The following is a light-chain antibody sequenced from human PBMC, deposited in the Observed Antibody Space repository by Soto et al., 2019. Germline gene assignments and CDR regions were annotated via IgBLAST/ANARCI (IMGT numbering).Light chain of an antibody. J-gene: IGLJ2*01. V-gene: IGLV2-8*01. Sequence: QSALTQPPSASGSPGQSVTISCTGTISDVGTYNFVSWYQQHPGKAPKLMIYEVNKRPSGVPDRFSGSKSGNTASLTVSGLQADDEADYYCSSYAGSNNLVFDGGTKLTVL. CDR3: SSYAGSNNLV. CDR1: ISDVGTYNF. CDR2: EVN.